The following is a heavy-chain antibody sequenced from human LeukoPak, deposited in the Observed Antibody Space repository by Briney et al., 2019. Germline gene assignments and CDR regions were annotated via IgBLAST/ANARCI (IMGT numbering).Heavy chain of an antibody. V-gene: IGHV4-61*02. J-gene: IGHJ4*02. CDR2: IYTSGST. CDR3: ARQTGSGLFILP. CDR1: GDSISSGSYY. Sequence: NPSETLSLTCTVSGDSISSGSYYWSWIRQPAGKGLEWIGRIYTSGSTKYNPSLKSRVTISLDTSKNQFSLKVSSVTAADTAMYYCARQTGSGLFILPGGQGTLVTVSS. D-gene: IGHD3/OR15-3a*01.